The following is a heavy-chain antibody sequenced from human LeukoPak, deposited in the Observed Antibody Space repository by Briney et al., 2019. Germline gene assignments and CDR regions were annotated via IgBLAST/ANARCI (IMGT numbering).Heavy chain of an antibody. Sequence: GASVKVSCKASGYTFTGYYMHWVRQAPGQGLEWMGWINPNSGGTNYAQKFQGRVTMTRDTSISTAYMELSRLRSDDTAVYYCASSPGYDSSGYYSYWGQGTLVTVSS. CDR3: ASSPGYDSSGYYSY. D-gene: IGHD3-22*01. V-gene: IGHV1-2*02. CDR2: INPNSGGT. J-gene: IGHJ4*02. CDR1: GYTFTGYY.